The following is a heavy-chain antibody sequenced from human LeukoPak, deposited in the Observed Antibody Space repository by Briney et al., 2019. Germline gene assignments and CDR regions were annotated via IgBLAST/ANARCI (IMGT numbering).Heavy chain of an antibody. Sequence: SETLSLTCAVYGGSFSGYYWSWIRQPPGKGLEWIGEINHSGSTNYNPSLKSRVTISVDTSKNQFSLKLSSVTAADTAVYYCARGRGYCGSGSYYNGRWFDPWGQGTLVTVSS. J-gene: IGHJ5*02. D-gene: IGHD3-10*01. CDR1: GGSFSGYY. CDR3: ARGRGYCGSGSYYNGRWFDP. V-gene: IGHV4-34*01. CDR2: INHSGST.